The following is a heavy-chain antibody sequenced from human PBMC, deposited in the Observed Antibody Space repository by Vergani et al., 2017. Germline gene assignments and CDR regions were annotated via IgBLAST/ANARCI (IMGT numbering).Heavy chain of an antibody. CDR3: AREAGYDFWTSYGVDY. Sequence: QVQLVESGGGVVQPGRSLRLSCAASGFTFSSYGMHWVRQAPGKGLEWVAVIWYDGSNKYYADSVKGRLTISRDNSKNTLYLQMNSLRAADTAVYYCAREAGYDFWTSYGVDYWGQGTLVTVSS. D-gene: IGHD3-3*01. CDR2: IWYDGSNK. J-gene: IGHJ4*02. CDR1: GFTFSSYG. V-gene: IGHV3-33*01.